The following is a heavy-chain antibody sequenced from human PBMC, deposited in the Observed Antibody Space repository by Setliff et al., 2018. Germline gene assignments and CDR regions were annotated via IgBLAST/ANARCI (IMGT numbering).Heavy chain of an antibody. J-gene: IGHJ3*02. D-gene: IGHD5-18*01. CDR1: GYTFTSYA. Sequence: GASVKVPCKASGYTFTSYAMHWVRQAPGQRLEWMGWINAGSGNTKYSQKFQGRVTITRDTSASTAYMELSSLRSEDTAVYYCARVPRFTDTRNAFDIWGQGTMVTVSS. V-gene: IGHV1-3*01. CDR3: ARVPRFTDTRNAFDI. CDR2: INAGSGNT.